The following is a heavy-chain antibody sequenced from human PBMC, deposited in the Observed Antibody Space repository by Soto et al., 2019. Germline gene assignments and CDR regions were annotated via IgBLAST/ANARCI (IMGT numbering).Heavy chain of an antibody. D-gene: IGHD3-22*01. CDR3: ARDQYYDSSGYYSGFDI. Sequence: SETLSLTCTVSGGSISSGGYYWSWIRQHPGKGLEWIGYIYYSGSTYYNPSLKSRVTISVDTSKNQFSLKLSSVTAADTAVYYCARDQYYDSSGYYSGFDIWGQETMVTVSS. V-gene: IGHV4-31*03. CDR1: GGSISSGGYY. CDR2: IYYSGST. J-gene: IGHJ3*02.